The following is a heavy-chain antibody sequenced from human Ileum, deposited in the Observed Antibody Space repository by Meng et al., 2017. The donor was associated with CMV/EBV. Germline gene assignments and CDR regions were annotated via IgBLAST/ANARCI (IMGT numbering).Heavy chain of an antibody. CDR2: ISVDSDNT. Sequence: YTFTNHGISWLRQAPGQGLEWMGWISVDSDNTNYAQKCQGRVSMTTDTSTNTAYMELRSLRFDDTAVYYCARGPACSGGACYAGWLDPWGQGTLVTVSS. J-gene: IGHJ5*02. D-gene: IGHD2-15*01. V-gene: IGHV1-18*01. CDR1: YTFTNHG. CDR3: ARGPACSGGACYAGWLDP.